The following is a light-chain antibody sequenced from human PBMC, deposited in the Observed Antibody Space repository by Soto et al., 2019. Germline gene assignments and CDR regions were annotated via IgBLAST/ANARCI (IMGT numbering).Light chain of an antibody. CDR2: GAS. V-gene: IGKV3-15*01. J-gene: IGKJ1*01. CDR3: QQYNNWLRT. Sequence: EIVMTQSPATLSVSPGERATLSCRASQSISSDVAWYQQKPGQAPRLLIYGASTTATGIPARFSGSGSGTEFTLTISSLQSEDFAVYYCQQYNNWLRTFGQGTKVDIK. CDR1: QSISSD.